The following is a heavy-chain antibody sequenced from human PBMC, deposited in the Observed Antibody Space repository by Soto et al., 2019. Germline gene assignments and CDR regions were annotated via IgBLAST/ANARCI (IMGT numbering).Heavy chain of an antibody. V-gene: IGHV1-18*04. D-gene: IGHD3-10*01. J-gene: IGHJ6*02. CDR1: GYTFTSYG. Sequence: DSVQVSCKASGYTFTSYGISWVRQAPGQGLEWMGWISAYNGNTNYAQKLQGRVTMTTDTSTSTAYMELRSLRSDDTAVYYCARDRGSLRVRGVSSDYYYGLEGWGQGTTVTV. CDR2: ISAYNGNT. CDR3: ARDRGSLRVRGVSSDYYYGLEG.